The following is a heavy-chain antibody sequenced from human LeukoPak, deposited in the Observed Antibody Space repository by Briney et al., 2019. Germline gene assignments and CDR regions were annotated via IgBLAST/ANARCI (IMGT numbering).Heavy chain of an antibody. V-gene: IGHV1-8*01. CDR3: AXXLXGSXWFRNAHNWFDP. D-gene: IGHD6-13*01. Sequence: ASVKVSCKASGYTFTSYDINWVRQATGQGREWMGWMNPNSGNTGYAQKFQGRVTMTRNTSISTAYMELSSLRSEDTAVYYCAXXLXGSXWFRNAHNWFDPGGQGTLVTVSS. CDR1: GYTFTSYD. J-gene: IGHJ5*02. CDR2: MNPNSGNT.